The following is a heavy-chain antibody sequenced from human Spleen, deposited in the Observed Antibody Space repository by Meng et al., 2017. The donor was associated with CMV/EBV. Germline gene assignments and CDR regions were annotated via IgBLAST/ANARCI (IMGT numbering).Heavy chain of an antibody. D-gene: IGHD2-8*02. V-gene: IGHV4-34*12. Sequence: QGQLEEWGAGLLKPSETLSLPCAVNGGSLSGAYWNWSRQPPGKGLEWIGEIIHGGSPSYNPSLKSRVTISIDTSKNQLSLMLSSVTAADTAVYYCARRPTGIDYWGQGTLVTVSS. CDR2: IIHGGSP. CDR1: GGSLSGAY. J-gene: IGHJ4*02. CDR3: ARRPTGIDY.